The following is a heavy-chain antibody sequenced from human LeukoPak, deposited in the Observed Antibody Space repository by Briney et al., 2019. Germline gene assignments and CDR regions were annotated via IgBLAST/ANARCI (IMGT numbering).Heavy chain of an antibody. CDR3: DSAMDHEHRCSWWWGFDY. Sequence: GGSLRLSCAASRFTFSCYGRQWVRQAPGKGLEWVAVIWYDGSNKYYADSVKGRFTISRDNSKNKMSLQMNSLRAEATAVYYCDSAMDHEHRCSWWWGFDYWGQGTLVTVST. CDR2: IWYDGSNK. J-gene: IGHJ4*02. V-gene: IGHV3-33*01. D-gene: IGHD2-8*02. CDR1: RFTFSCYG.